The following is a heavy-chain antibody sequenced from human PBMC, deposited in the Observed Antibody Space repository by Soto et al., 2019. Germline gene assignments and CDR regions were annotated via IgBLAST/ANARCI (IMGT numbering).Heavy chain of an antibody. Sequence: GGSLRLSCAASGFTFSSYAMHWVRQAPGKGLEWVAVISYDGSNKYYADSVKGRFTISRDNSKNTLYLQMNSLRAEDTAVYYCARGGYGLGMVLNYYYMDVWGKGTTVTVSS. CDR2: ISYDGSNK. CDR1: GFTFSSYA. J-gene: IGHJ6*03. D-gene: IGHD3-22*01. CDR3: ARGGYGLGMVLNYYYMDV. V-gene: IGHV3-30-3*01.